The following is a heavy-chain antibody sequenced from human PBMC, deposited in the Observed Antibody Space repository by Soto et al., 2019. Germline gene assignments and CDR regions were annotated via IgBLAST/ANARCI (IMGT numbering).Heavy chain of an antibody. CDR3: ARAAVKLGATLFDS. Sequence: SETLSLTCAVSGGSLRCHYWSWIRQSPEKGLEWIGEINHSGFTNYNPTLKSRVTISRDASKNQFSLRLSSMTAADSAVYFCARAAVKLGATLFDSWGQGTPVTVSS. V-gene: IGHV4-34*01. D-gene: IGHD1-26*01. CDR2: INHSGFT. CDR1: GGSLRCHY. J-gene: IGHJ4*02.